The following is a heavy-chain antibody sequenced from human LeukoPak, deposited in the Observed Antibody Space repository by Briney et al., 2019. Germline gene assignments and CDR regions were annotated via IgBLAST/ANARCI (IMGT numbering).Heavy chain of an antibody. CDR1: GYTFTGYY. J-gene: IGHJ4*02. V-gene: IGHV1-69*13. CDR2: ITPVFETP. Sequence: SVKVSCKASGYTFTGYYMHWVRQAPGQGLEWMGGITPVFETPNYAPKLQGRLTINADGSTRTVYMELTSLRSEDTAVYFCARGPPPLYSGSYRPLDHWGQGTLVTVSS. CDR3: ARGPPPLYSGSYRPLDH. D-gene: IGHD1-26*01.